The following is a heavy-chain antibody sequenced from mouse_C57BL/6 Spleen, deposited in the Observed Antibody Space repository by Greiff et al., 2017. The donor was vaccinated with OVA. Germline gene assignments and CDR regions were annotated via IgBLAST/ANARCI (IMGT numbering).Heavy chain of an antibody. CDR2: IDPSDSYT. D-gene: IGHD2-1*01. Sequence: VQLQQPGAELVMPGASVKLSCKASGYTFTSYWMHWVKQRPGQGLEWIGEIDPSDSYTNYNQKFKGKSTLTVDKSSSTAYMQLSSLTSEDSAVYDCARVRGKHVGFDYWGQGTTLTVSS. CDR3: ARVRGKHVGFDY. V-gene: IGHV1-69*01. CDR1: GYTFTSYW. J-gene: IGHJ2*01.